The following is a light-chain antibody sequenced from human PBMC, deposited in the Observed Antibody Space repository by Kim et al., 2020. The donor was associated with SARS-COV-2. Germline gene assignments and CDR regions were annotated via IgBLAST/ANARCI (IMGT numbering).Light chain of an antibody. Sequence: QRATCPCTAISYNTGAVYEVHWYQQLPGTAPKPLIYRDINRPSGVPDRFSGSKSGTSASRAITGLQTEDEADYYCQSYDNRLSGYVFGTGTQLTVL. CDR3: QSYDNRLSGYV. V-gene: IGLV1-40*01. CDR1: SYNTGAVYE. CDR2: RDI. J-gene: IGLJ1*01.